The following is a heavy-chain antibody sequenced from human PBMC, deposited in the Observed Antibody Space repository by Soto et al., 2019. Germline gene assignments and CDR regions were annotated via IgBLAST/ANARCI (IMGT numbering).Heavy chain of an antibody. D-gene: IGHD5-12*01. CDR1: GGPISSSSYY. J-gene: IGHJ6*02. V-gene: IGHV4-39*01. Sequence: SETLSLTCTVSGGPISSSSYYWGWIRQPPGKGLEWIGSIYYSGSTYYNPSLKSRVTISVDTSKNQFSRKLSSVTAADTAVYYCARGEEGDGYNYYYYYGMDVWGQGTTVTVSS. CDR3: ARGEEGDGYNYYYYYGMDV. CDR2: IYYSGST.